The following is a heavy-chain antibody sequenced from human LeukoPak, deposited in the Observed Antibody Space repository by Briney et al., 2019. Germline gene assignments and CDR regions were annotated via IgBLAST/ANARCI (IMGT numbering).Heavy chain of an antibody. CDR1: GFTFDDYA. CDR2: ISWNSGSI. CDR3: AKGIGDGYNSAFDI. D-gene: IGHD5-24*01. V-gene: IGHV3-9*01. J-gene: IGHJ3*02. Sequence: PPGRSLRLSCAASGFTFDDYAMHWVRQAPGKGLEWVSGISWNSGSIGYADSVKGRFTISRDNAKNSLYLQMNSLRAEDTALYYCAKGIGDGYNSAFDIWGQGTMVTVSS.